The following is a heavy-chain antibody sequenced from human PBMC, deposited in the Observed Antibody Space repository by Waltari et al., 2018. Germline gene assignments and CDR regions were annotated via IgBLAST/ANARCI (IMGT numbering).Heavy chain of an antibody. Sequence: EVQLLESGGVLVHPGGSLRLSCAASGSTFDTPSMPWVRQAPGKGLEWVAYITGSGSTVHYADSVKGRFIISRDNSNKTLYLQINSLRAEDTALYYCARSGNSAWYFGVFLDYWGQGSRVTVSS. CDR3: ARSGNSAWYFGVFLDY. J-gene: IGHJ4*02. V-gene: IGHV3-23*01. CDR1: GSTFDTPS. D-gene: IGHD6-19*01. CDR2: ITGSGSTV.